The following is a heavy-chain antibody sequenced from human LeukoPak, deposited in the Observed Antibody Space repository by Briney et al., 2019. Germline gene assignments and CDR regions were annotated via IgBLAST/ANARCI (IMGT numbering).Heavy chain of an antibody. Sequence: SETLSLTCTVSGGSISSHYWSWIRQPPGKGLEWIGYIYYSGSTNYNPSLKSRVTISVDTSKNQFSLKLSSVTAADTAVYYCARTYYDFWNGYSGYMDVWGKGTTVTVSS. V-gene: IGHV4-59*11. D-gene: IGHD3-3*01. CDR2: IYYSGST. J-gene: IGHJ6*03. CDR1: GGSISSHY. CDR3: ARTYYDFWNGYSGYMDV.